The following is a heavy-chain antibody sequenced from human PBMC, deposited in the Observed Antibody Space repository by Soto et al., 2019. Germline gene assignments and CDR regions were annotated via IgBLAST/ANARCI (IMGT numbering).Heavy chain of an antibody. D-gene: IGHD6-19*01. V-gene: IGHV1-69*10. CDR2: IIPILGIA. CDR1: GYTFTSYG. Sequence: SVKVSCKASGYTFTSYGISLVRQAPGQGLEWMGWIIPILGIANYAQKFQGRVTITADKSTSTAYMELSSLRSEDTAVYYCARTPPAAGPNYNWFDPWGQGTLVTVSS. J-gene: IGHJ5*02. CDR3: ARTPPAAGPNYNWFDP.